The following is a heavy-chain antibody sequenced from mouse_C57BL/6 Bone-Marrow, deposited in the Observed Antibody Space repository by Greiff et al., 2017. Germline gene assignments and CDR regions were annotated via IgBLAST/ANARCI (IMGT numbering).Heavy chain of an antibody. Sequence: VQLQQSGAELVRPGTSVKVSCKASGYAFTNYLIEWVKQRPGQGLEWIGVINPGSGGTNYNEKFKGKATLTADKSSSTAYMQLSSLTSEDSAVYFCARSRLITTGSGGFAYWGQGTLVTVSA. CDR3: ARSRLITTGSGGFAY. D-gene: IGHD1-1*01. CDR1: GYAFTNYL. J-gene: IGHJ3*01. V-gene: IGHV1-54*01. CDR2: INPGSGGT.